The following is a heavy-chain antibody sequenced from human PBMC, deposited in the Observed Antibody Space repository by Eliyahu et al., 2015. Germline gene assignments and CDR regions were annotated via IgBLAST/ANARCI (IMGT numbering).Heavy chain of an antibody. D-gene: IGHD6-13*01. CDR3: ARDVGNAYSSSWYDY. V-gene: IGHV4-31*03. CDR2: IYYSGST. J-gene: IGHJ4*02. Sequence: QVQLQESGPGLVKPSQTLSLTCTVSGXSIXSGGYYGXWIRQHPGTGLEWIGYIYYSGSTYYNPSLKSRVTISVDTSKNQFSLKLSSVTAADTAVYYCARDVGNAYSSSWYDYWGQGTLVTVSS. CDR1: GXSIXSGGYY.